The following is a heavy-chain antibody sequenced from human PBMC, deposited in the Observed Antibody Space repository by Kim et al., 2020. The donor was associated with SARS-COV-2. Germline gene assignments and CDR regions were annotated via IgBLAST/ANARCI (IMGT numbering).Heavy chain of an antibody. CDR2: INGGNGYT. D-gene: IGHD3-22*01. V-gene: IGHV1-3*01. CDR1: GYTFYTYA. J-gene: IGHJ4*02. CDR3: ARDHRNDTGYYSFDY. Sequence: ASVKVSCKASGYTFYTYAMHWVRQAPGQRLEWMGWINGGNGYTEYSQTFQGRVTITRDTSAQTAYMELTSLRSEDTALYYCARDHRNDTGYYSFDYWGQGTLVTVSS.